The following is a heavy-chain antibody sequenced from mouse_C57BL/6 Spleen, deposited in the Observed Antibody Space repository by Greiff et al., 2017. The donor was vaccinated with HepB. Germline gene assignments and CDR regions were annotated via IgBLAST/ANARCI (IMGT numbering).Heavy chain of an antibody. CDR1: GYAFSSSW. J-gene: IGHJ2*01. Sequence: VQLQESGPELVKPGASVKISCKASGYAFSSSWMNWVKQRPGKGLEWIGRIYPGDGDTNYNGKFKGKATLTADKSSSTAYMQLSSLTSEDSAVYCCARWALDYWGQGTTLTVSS. CDR2: IYPGDGDT. CDR3: ARWALDY. D-gene: IGHD3-1*01. V-gene: IGHV1-82*01.